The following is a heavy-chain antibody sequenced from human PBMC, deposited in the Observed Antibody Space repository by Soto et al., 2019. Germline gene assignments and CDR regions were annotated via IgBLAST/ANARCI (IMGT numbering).Heavy chain of an antibody. CDR2: IYHIGIT. CDR3: ASDLRRYDNSEK. CDR1: GGSISSSFW. Sequence: QVYLRESGPGLVRPSGTLSLTCAVSGGSISSSFWWTWVRQSPGKGLEWIGEIYHIGITHYNPSLKSRVTVSVDKTTHQFSVTVMSVSAADAAVYYCASDLRRYDNSEKWGRGMLVPVSS. D-gene: IGHD1-26*01. J-gene: IGHJ4*02. V-gene: IGHV4-4*02.